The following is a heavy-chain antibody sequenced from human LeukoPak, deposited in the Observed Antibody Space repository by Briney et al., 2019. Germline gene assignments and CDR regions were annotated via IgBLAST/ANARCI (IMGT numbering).Heavy chain of an antibody. J-gene: IGHJ6*02. Sequence: RSQTLSLTCAISGDSVSSNSAVWNWIRQSPSRGLEWLGRTYYRTKWYNDYAVSVKSRITINPDTSKNQFSLQLNSVTPEDTAVYYCAREGVGGYSYGYYYYYYGMDVWGQGTTVTVSS. CDR3: AREGVGGYSYGYYYYYYGMDV. V-gene: IGHV6-1*01. D-gene: IGHD5-18*01. CDR1: GDSVSSNSAV. CDR2: TYYRTKWYN.